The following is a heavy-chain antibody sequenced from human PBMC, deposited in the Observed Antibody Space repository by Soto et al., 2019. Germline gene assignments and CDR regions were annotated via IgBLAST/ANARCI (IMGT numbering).Heavy chain of an antibody. V-gene: IGHV3-21*01. CDR3: ARDTSEWRDYYGMDV. Sequence: RLSCAASGFTFSSYSMNWVRQAPGKGLEWVSSISSSSYIYYADSVKGRFTISRDNAKNSLYLQMNSLRAEDTAVYYCARDTSEWRDYYGMDVWGQGTTVTVSS. CDR2: ISSSSYI. J-gene: IGHJ6*02. CDR1: GFTFSSYS. D-gene: IGHD3-3*01.